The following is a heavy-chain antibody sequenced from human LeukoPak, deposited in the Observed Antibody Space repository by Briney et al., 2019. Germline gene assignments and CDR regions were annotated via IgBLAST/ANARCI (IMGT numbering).Heavy chain of an antibody. CDR2: IYHSGST. J-gene: IGHJ4*02. D-gene: IGHD1-26*01. V-gene: IGHV4-30-2*01. CDR3: ARVVGATEIREYYFDY. Sequence: SETLSLTCAVSGGSISSGGYPWSWIRQPPGKGLEWIGYIYHSGSTYYNPSLKSRVTISVDRSKNQISLKLSSVTAADTAVYYCARVVGATEIREYYFDYWGQGTLVTVSS. CDR1: GGSISSGGYP.